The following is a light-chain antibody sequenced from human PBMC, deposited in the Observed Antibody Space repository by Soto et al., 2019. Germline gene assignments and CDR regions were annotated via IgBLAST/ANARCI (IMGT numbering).Light chain of an antibody. Sequence: EIVMTQSPATLSVSPGERATLSCRASQSVINNLAWYQQKPGQAPRLLIYGATNRATGIPARFSGSGSGTEFTLTISSLQSEDFAVYYWQQFNNWPPWTFGQGPKVEVK. V-gene: IGKV3-15*01. CDR3: QQFNNWPPWT. J-gene: IGKJ1*01. CDR1: QSVINN. CDR2: GAT.